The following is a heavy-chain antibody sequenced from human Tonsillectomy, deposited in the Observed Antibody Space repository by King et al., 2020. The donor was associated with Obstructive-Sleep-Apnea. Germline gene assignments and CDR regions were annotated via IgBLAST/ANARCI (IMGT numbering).Heavy chain of an antibody. D-gene: IGHD3-10*01. Sequence: VQLVESGGGLVKPGGSLRLSCAASGFTFSGYYMSWIRQAPGKGLEWVSYISSASSHPEYADSVRGRFSISRDNTKNSLYLQMTSLRVEDTAVYYCARDRGAGASGYDYWGQGTLVTVSS. CDR1: GFTFSGYY. CDR2: ISSASSHP. J-gene: IGHJ4*02. V-gene: IGHV3-11*06. CDR3: ARDRGAGASGYDY.